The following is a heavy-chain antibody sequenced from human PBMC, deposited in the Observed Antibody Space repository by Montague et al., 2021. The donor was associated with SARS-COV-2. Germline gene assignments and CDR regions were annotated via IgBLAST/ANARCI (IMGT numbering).Heavy chain of an antibody. V-gene: IGHV4-39*01. CDR2: LSDTGTT. CDR3: SSPGNRPP. Sequence: SETLSLTCSVSGGTISSSSFFWGWIRQPPGKGLGWIGSLSDTGTTYYNPSLKNRVTISVDMSRNQFSLTLTSVTAADPAVYYCSSPGNRPPWGPGTLVTVSS. D-gene: IGHD6-6*01. J-gene: IGHJ3*01. CDR1: GGTISSSSFF.